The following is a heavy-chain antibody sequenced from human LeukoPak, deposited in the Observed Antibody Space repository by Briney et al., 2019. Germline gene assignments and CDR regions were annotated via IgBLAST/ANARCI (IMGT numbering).Heavy chain of an antibody. V-gene: IGHV1-2*02. D-gene: IGHD5-12*01. J-gene: IGHJ3*02. CDR3: ARPIVATMYAFDI. Sequence: GASVKVSCKASGYTFTGYYMHWVRQAPGQGLEWMGWINPNSGGTNCAQKFQGRVTMTRDTSISTAYTELSRLRSDDTAVYYCARPIVATMYAFDIWGQGTMVTVSS. CDR1: GYTFTGYY. CDR2: INPNSGGT.